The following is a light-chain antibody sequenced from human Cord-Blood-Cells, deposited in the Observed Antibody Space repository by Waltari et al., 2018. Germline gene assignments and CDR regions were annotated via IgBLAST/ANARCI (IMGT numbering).Light chain of an antibody. J-gene: IGLJ1*01. V-gene: IGLV2-14*01. CDR3: SSYTSSRTLV. CDR2: EVS. Sequence: QSALTQPASVSGSPGQSITLSCTGTSSDVGGYNYVSWYQQHPGKAPKLMIYEVSNRPSGVSNRFSGSKSGNTASLTISGLQAEDEADYYCSSYTSSRTLVFGTGTKVTVL. CDR1: SSDVGGYNY.